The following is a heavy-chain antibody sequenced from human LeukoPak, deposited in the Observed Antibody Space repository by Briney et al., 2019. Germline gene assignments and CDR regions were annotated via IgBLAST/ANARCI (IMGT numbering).Heavy chain of an antibody. CDR1: GFTFSTYG. Sequence: GGSLRLSCAASGFTFSTYGMHWVRQAPGKGLEWVAFIRYDGSDKYYADSVKGRFTISRDNSKNTLYLQMNSLRAEDTAVYYCARVRYSANEVDFDYWGQGTLVTVSS. V-gene: IGHV3-30*02. D-gene: IGHD5-12*01. CDR3: ARVRYSANEVDFDY. CDR2: IRYDGSDK. J-gene: IGHJ4*02.